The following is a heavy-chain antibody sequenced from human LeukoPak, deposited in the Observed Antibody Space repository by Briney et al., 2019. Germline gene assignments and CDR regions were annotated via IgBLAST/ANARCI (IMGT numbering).Heavy chain of an antibody. CDR3: ARGLIMAVAGRGEFHY. V-gene: IGHV4-59*01. Sequence: PSETLSLTCTVSGGSISSYYWSWIRQPPGXGLEWIGYIYYSGSTNYNPSLRSRVTISVDTSKNQFSLKLSSVTAADTAVYYCARGLIMAVAGRGEFHYWGQGTLVTVSS. J-gene: IGHJ4*02. CDR2: IYYSGST. CDR1: GGSISSYY. D-gene: IGHD6-13*01.